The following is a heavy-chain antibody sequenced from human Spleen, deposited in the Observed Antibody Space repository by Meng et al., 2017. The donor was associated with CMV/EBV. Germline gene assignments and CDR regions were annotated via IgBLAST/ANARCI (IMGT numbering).Heavy chain of an antibody. CDR1: SGSFSGYY. V-gene: IGHV4-34*01. J-gene: IGHJ6*02. Sequence: SQTLSLTCAVYSGSFSGYYWSWIRQPPGKGLEWIGEINHSGSTNYNPSLKSRVTISVDTSKNQFSLKLSSVTAADTAVYYCARFSLRHYYGMDVWGQGTTVTVSS. D-gene: IGHD4-17*01. CDR2: INHSGST. CDR3: ARFSLRHYYGMDV.